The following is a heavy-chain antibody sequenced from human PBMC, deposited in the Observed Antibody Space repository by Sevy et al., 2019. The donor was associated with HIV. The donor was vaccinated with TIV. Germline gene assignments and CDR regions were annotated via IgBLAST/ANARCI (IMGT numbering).Heavy chain of an antibody. V-gene: IGHV3-15*01. CDR1: GFTFSNAW. CDR2: IKSKTDGGTT. J-gene: IGHJ3*02. Sequence: GGSLRLSCAASGFTFSNAWMSWVRQAPGKGLEWVGRIKSKTDGGTTDYDAPVKGRFTISGYDSKNTLYLQMNSLKTWDTAVYYCTTVAQFTAFDIWGKGTMVTVSS. CDR3: TTVAQFTAFDI.